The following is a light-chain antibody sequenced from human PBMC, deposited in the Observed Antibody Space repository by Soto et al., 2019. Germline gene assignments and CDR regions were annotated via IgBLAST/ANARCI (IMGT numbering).Light chain of an antibody. Sequence: EIVMTQSPATLCVSPGERATLSCRASQSVSSNLAWYQQQPGHAHRLLIYGASNRATGIPDRFSGSGSGTDVTLTISRLEPEDFAVYYCQQYGSSPQTFGQGPRWIS. CDR2: GAS. CDR3: QQYGSSPQT. CDR1: QSVSSN. V-gene: IGKV3-20*01. J-gene: IGKJ1*01.